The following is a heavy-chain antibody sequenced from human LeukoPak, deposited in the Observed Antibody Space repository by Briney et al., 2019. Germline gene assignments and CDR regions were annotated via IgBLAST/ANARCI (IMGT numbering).Heavy chain of an antibody. J-gene: IGHJ5*02. CDR1: GYAITSGYY. D-gene: IGHD3-3*01. V-gene: IGHV4-38-2*01. CDR3: ARVDGGWFDP. Sequence: SETLSLTCAVSGYAITSGYYWSWIRQTPGKGLEWIGNVFHSGKTYYNSSLKSRITILVDTSANHFSLKLSSVTAADTAVYYCARVDGGWFDPWGQGTLVTVSS. CDR2: VFHSGKT.